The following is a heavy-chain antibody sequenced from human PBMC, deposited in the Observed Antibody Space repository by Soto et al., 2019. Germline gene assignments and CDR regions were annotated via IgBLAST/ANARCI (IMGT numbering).Heavy chain of an antibody. V-gene: IGHV4-30-4*01. CDR2: IYYSGST. D-gene: IGHD4-17*01. J-gene: IGHJ4*02. Sequence: VQLQESGPGLVKPSQTLSLTCTVSGGSISSGDYYWSWIRQPPGKGLEWIGYIYYSGSTYYNPSLKSRVTISVDTSKNQFSLKLSSVTAADTAVYYCARGSLVDYGDYGGLDYWGQGTLVTVSS. CDR3: ARGSLVDYGDYGGLDY. CDR1: GGSISSGDYY.